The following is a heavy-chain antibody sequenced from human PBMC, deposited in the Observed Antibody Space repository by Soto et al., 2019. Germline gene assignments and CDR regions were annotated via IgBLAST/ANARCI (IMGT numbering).Heavy chain of an antibody. CDR2: INAGNGNT. Sequence: QVQLVQSGAEVKKPGASVKVSCKASGYTFTSYAMHWVRQAPGQRLEWMGWINAGNGNTKYSQKFQGRVTITRDTSASTAYMELSSLRSEDTAVYYCARKRDSSGYYLDYWGQGTLVTVSS. CDR1: GYTFTSYA. V-gene: IGHV1-3*01. D-gene: IGHD3-22*01. J-gene: IGHJ4*02. CDR3: ARKRDSSGYYLDY.